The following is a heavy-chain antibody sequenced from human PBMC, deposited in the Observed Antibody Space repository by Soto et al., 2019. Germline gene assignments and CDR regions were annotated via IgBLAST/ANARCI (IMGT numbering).Heavy chain of an antibody. Sequence: GGSLRLSCAASGFTFSNYAMSWVRQAPGKGLEFVSTISGNGGSTYYADSVKGRFTISSDNSKNMLFLQINSLRDDDSAVYYCAKRPASIITFDYWGQGTPVTVSS. CDR3: AKRPASIITFDY. V-gene: IGHV3-23*01. J-gene: IGHJ4*02. D-gene: IGHD2-2*01. CDR2: ISGNGGST. CDR1: GFTFSNYA.